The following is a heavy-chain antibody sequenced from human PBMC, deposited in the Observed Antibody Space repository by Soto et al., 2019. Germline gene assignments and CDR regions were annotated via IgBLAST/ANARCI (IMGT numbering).Heavy chain of an antibody. CDR3: ARDGGRVGATTRYFDY. CDR1: GYTFTSYY. CDR2: INPSGGST. Sequence: ASVKASCKASGYTFTSYYMHWVRQAPGQGLEWMGIINPSGGSTSYAQKFQGRVTMTRDTSTSTVYMELSSLRSEDTAVYYCARDGGRVGATTRYFDYWGQGTLVTVSS. J-gene: IGHJ4*02. D-gene: IGHD1-26*01. V-gene: IGHV1-46*01.